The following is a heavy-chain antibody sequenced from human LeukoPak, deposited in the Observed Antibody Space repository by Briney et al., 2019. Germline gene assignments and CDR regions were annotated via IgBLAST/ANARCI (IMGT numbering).Heavy chain of an antibody. CDR3: AKGSKEVLFTRDHYMDV. CDR1: GFTFSSYA. J-gene: IGHJ6*03. CDR2: IRYDGSNK. V-gene: IGHV3-30*02. D-gene: IGHD3-3*01. Sequence: GRSLRLSCAASGFTFSSYAMSWVRQAPGKGLEWVAFIRYDGSNKYYADSVKGRFTISRDNSKNKLYLQMNSLRAEDTAVYYCAKGSKEVLFTRDHYMDVWGKGTTVTISS.